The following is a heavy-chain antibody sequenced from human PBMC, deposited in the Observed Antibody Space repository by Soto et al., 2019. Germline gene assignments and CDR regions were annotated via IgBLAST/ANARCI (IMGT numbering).Heavy chain of an antibody. D-gene: IGHD6-6*01. CDR2: IIPMFGTA. CDR1: GGTFSRYA. Sequence: SVKVSCKASGGTFSRYAISWVRQAPGQGLEWMGGIIPMFGTANYAQKFQGRVTITAVESTSTAYMGLSSLRSEDTAVYYCARDIRISVAARPDAFDIWGQGTMVTVSS. CDR3: ARDIRISVAARPDAFDI. V-gene: IGHV1-69*13. J-gene: IGHJ3*02.